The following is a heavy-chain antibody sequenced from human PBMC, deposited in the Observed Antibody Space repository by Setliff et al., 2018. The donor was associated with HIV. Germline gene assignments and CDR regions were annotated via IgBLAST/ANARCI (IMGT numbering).Heavy chain of an antibody. CDR1: GGFFSSTNW. CDR2: IYHTGSA. Sequence: SETLSLTCAVSGGFFSSTNWWGWVRQSPGKGLEWIGEIYHTGSANYSPSLTGRVIISGDKSKNQFSLKLKSLTAADTALYYCVRERRTPSYSTSSGRTYQYNMDVWGKGTTVTVSS. J-gene: IGHJ6*03. CDR3: VRERRTPSYSTSSGRTYQYNMDV. V-gene: IGHV4-4*02. D-gene: IGHD2-21*01.